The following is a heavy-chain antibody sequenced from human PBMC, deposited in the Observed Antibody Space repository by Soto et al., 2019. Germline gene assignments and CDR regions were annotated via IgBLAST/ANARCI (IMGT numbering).Heavy chain of an antibody. CDR2: IYYSGST. CDR3: ARALNIVRGARFGHDAFDI. J-gene: IGHJ3*02. CDR1: GGSISSGGYY. Sequence: QVQLQESGPGLVKPSQTLSLTCTVSGGSISSGGYYWSWIRQHPGKGLEWIGYIYYSGSTYYKPSLKSRVNISVDKSQNQFSLKLSSVTAANTAVYYCARALNIVRGARFGHDAFDIWGQGTMVTVSS. D-gene: IGHD3-10*01. V-gene: IGHV4-31*03.